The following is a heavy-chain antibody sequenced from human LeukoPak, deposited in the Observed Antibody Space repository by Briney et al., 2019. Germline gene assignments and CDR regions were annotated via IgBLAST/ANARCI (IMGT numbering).Heavy chain of an antibody. CDR2: MNPNSGNT. D-gene: IGHD3-10*01. V-gene: IGHV1-8*01. Sequence: GASVKASCKASGYTFTTYDINWVRQATGQGLEWVGWMNPNSGNTGYAQKFQGRVTMTRNTSMSTAYMELNSLRSEDTAVYYCARANYYGSGKKDLDYWGQGTLVTVSS. CDR3: ARANYYGSGKKDLDY. CDR1: GYTFTTYD. J-gene: IGHJ4*02.